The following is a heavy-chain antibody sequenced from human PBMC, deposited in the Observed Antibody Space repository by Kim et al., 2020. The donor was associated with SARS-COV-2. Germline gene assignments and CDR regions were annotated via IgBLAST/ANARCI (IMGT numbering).Heavy chain of an antibody. Sequence: SETLSLTCTVSGGSISSYYWRWIRQPPGKGLEWIGHIYYSGSTNYNPSLKSRVPISVDTSKNQFSLKLSSVTDADTAVYNCARFSPNNRNGGDAFDIWGQGARDTVSS. V-gene: IGHV4-59*01. CDR3: ARFSPNNRNGGDAFDI. J-gene: IGHJ3*02. D-gene: IGHD1-1*01. CDR1: GGSISSYY. CDR2: IYYSGST.